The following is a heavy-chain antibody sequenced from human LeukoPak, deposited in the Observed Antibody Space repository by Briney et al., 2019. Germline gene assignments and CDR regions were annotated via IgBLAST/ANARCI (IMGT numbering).Heavy chain of an antibody. D-gene: IGHD4-23*01. J-gene: IGHJ4*02. CDR2: ISWNSGSI. CDR1: GFTFADYA. Sequence: SLRLSCAASGFTFADYAMHWVRQAPGKGQEWVSGISWNSGSIGYADSVKGRFTISRDNAKNSLYLQMNSLRAEDTALYYCAKAPLDYDDKPYYFDYWGQGTLVTVSS. V-gene: IGHV3-9*01. CDR3: AKAPLDYDDKPYYFDY.